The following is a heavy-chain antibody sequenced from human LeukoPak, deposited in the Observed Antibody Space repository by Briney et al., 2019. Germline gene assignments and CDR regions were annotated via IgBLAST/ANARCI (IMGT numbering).Heavy chain of an antibody. CDR3: ARAPTDITMVRGVIDHFDY. D-gene: IGHD3-10*01. CDR1: GASISSPYW. J-gene: IGHJ4*02. V-gene: IGHV4-4*02. Sequence: TTSETLSLTCTVSGASISSPYWWSWVRQPPGKGLEWIAEISHDGRTHYNPSLKSRVTISVDTSKNQFSLKLSSVTAADTAVYYCARAPTDITMVRGVIDHFDYWGQGTLVTVSS. CDR2: ISHDGRT.